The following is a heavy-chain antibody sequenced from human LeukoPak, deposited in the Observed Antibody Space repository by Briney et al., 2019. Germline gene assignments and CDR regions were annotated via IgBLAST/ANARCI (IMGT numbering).Heavy chain of an antibody. D-gene: IGHD2-2*01. Sequence: ASVKVSCKASGYTFTSYGISWVRQAPGQGLEWMGWFSAYNGNTNYAQKLQGRVTVTTDTSTSTAYMELRSLRSDDTAVYYCARETGGVVPAASFDYWGQGTLVTVSS. V-gene: IGHV1-18*01. J-gene: IGHJ4*02. CDR3: ARETGGVVPAASFDY. CDR2: FSAYNGNT. CDR1: GYTFTSYG.